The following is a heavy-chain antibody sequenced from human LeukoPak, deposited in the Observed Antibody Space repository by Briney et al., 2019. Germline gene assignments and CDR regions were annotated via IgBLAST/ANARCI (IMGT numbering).Heavy chain of an antibody. D-gene: IGHD6-13*01. Sequence: SETLSLTCTVSGFSISSTFYWVWTRQPPGKGLEWIGSIYHSGNNYYNPSLKNRVTMSVDTSKNQFSLHLTSVTAADTAVYYCARGYSSSWFYFDSWGQGTLVTVSS. CDR2: IYHSGNN. V-gene: IGHV4-38-2*02. J-gene: IGHJ4*02. CDR1: GFSISSTFY. CDR3: ARGYSSSWFYFDS.